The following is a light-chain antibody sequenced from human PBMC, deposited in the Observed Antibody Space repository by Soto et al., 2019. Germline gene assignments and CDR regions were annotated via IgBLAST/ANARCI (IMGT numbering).Light chain of an antibody. CDR3: QQYITYPT. V-gene: IGKV3-15*01. CDR2: GAS. Sequence: EVVMTQSPATLSVSLGERATLSCRASQSISSNLAWYQQKPGQAPRLLIYGASTRATGIPDRFSGSGSGTDFTLTISGLQPEDFATYYCQQYITYPTFGQGTKVDIK. CDR1: QSISSN. J-gene: IGKJ1*01.